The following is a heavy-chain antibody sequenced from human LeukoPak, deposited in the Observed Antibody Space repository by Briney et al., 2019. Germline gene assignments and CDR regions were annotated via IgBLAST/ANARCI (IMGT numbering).Heavy chain of an antibody. D-gene: IGHD4-11*01. CDR1: GGSFSGYY. V-gene: IGHV4-34*01. CDR3: ARSSNYVAYNWFDP. Sequence: SETLSLTCAVYGGSFSGYYWSLIRQPPGKGLEWIGEINHSGSTNYNPSLKSRVTISVDTSKNQFSLKLSSVTAADTAVYYCARSSNYVAYNWFDPWGQGTLVTVSS. CDR2: INHSGST. J-gene: IGHJ5*02.